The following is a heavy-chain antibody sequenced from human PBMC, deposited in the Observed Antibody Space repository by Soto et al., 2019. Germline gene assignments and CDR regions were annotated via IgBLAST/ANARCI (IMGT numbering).Heavy chain of an antibody. CDR3: ARDGRIRRPDWYFDL. CDR2: ISRSGSTI. J-gene: IGHJ2*01. CDR1: GLTFSSYE. Sequence: GGSLRLSCAASGLTFSSYEMNWVRQAPGKGLEWVSYISRSGSTIYYADSVKGRVTISRDNAKNSLYLQMNSLRAEDTAVYYCARDGRIRRPDWYFDLWGRGTLVTVSS. V-gene: IGHV3-48*03. D-gene: IGHD2-15*01.